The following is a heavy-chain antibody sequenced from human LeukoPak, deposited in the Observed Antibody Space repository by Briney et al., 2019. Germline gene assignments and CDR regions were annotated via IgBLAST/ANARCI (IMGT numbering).Heavy chain of an antibody. D-gene: IGHD4-17*01. J-gene: IGHJ4*02. CDR3: AKARTRDGDSGTRFDY. V-gene: IGHV3-23*01. Sequence: GGSLRLSCAASGFTFSSYGMSWVRQAPGKGLEWVSIISGSGGSTYYADSVKGRFTISRDNSKNTLYLQMKSLRVEDPAVYYCAKARTRDGDSGTRFDYWGQGTLVTVSS. CDR2: ISGSGGST. CDR1: GFTFSSYG.